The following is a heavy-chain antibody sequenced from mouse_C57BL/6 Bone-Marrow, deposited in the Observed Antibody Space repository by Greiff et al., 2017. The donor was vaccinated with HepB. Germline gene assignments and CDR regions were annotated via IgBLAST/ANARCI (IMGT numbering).Heavy chain of an antibody. CDR3: SRDGY. CDR1: GYTFTSYW. V-gene: IGHV1-7*01. Sequence: QVQLQQSGAELAKPGASVKLSCKASGYTFTSYWMHWVKQRPGQGLEWIGYINPSSGYTKYNQKFKDKATLNADKSSSTAYMQLSSLTYEDSAVYYCSRDGYWGQGTTLTVSS. J-gene: IGHJ2*01. D-gene: IGHD2-3*01. CDR2: INPSSGYT.